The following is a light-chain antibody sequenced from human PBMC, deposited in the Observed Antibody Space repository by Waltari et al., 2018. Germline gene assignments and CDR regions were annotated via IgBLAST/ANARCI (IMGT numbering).Light chain of an antibody. CDR2: DVS. J-gene: IGLJ1*01. Sequence: QSALTQPASVSGSPGQSITLSCTGTSRVVGGYTYVPWYQQHPGKAPKLMIYDVSNRPSGVSNRFSGSKSGNTASLTISGLQAEDEADYYCSSYTSSSTLDYVFGTGTKVTVL. V-gene: IGLV2-14*03. CDR1: SRVVGGYTY. CDR3: SSYTSSSTLDYV.